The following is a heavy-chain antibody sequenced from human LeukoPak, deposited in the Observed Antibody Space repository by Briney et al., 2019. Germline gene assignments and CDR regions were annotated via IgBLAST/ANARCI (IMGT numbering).Heavy chain of an antibody. CDR3: ARDRMAGTHDAFDI. J-gene: IGHJ3*02. D-gene: IGHD6-19*01. Sequence: LSLTCAVYGGSFSGYYMSWIRQAPGKGLEWVSYISSSGSTIYYADSVKGRFTISRDNAKNSLYLQMNSLRAEDTAVYYCARDRMAGTHDAFDIWGQGTMVTVSS. CDR2: ISSSGSTI. CDR1: GGSFSGYY. V-gene: IGHV3-11*01.